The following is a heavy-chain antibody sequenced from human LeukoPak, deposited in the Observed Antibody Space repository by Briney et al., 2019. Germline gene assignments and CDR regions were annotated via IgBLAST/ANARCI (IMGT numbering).Heavy chain of an antibody. Sequence: GSLRLSCAASGXTFSSYSMNWVRQRPGKGLEWIGEINPSGTTKYHPSLKSRVTISVDTSKNQVSLELNSVTASDTAVYYCARGRGVVVRDWFDYWGQGDLVTVSS. CDR1: GXTFSSYS. V-gene: IGHV4-34*01. D-gene: IGHD2-15*01. J-gene: IGHJ5*01. CDR3: ARGRGVVVRDWFDY. CDR2: INPSGTT.